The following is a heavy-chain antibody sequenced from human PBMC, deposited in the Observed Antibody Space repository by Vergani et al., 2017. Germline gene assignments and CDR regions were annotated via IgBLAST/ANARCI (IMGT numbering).Heavy chain of an antibody. D-gene: IGHD6-13*01. Sequence: QVQLQESGPGLVKPSETLSLTCTVSGGSISSYYWSWIRQPPGKGLEWIGYIYYSGSTNYNPSLKSRVTISVDTSKNQFSLKLSSVTAADTAVYYCARSRGRIAAAGFFDYWGQGTLVTVSS. J-gene: IGHJ4*02. CDR1: GGSISSYY. V-gene: IGHV4-59*12. CDR2: IYYSGST. CDR3: ARSRGRIAAAGFFDY.